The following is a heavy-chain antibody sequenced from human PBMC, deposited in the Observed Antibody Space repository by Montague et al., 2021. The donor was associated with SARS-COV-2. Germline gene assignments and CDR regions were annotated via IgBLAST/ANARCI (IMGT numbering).Heavy chain of an antibody. D-gene: IGHD5-12*01. V-gene: IGHV4-28*01. CDR1: GNSIYRSNW. CDR2: IYNTGNA. J-gene: IGHJ4*02. Sequence: SETLSLTCAVSGNSIYRSNWCGWIRQPPGKGLEWIGYIYNTGNAHYNPSLKSRVIMSLDTSQSQFSLKLSSVTAVDTAVYYCARTAEVDSYIEDWGQGTLVTVSS. CDR3: ARTAEVDSYIED.